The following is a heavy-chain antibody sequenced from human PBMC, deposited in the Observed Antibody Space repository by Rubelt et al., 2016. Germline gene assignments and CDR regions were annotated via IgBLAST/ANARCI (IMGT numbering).Heavy chain of an antibody. CDR3: ARDSGSRIFDY. V-gene: IGHV4-31*03. CDR1: GGSISSGGYY. J-gene: IGHJ4*02. CDR2: IYYSGST. Sequence: QVQLQESGPGLVKPSQTLSLTCTVSGGSISSGGYYWSWIRQHPGKGLEWIGYIYYSGSTYYHPALQGRVTISVDTSKNQFSLKLSSVTAADTAVYYCARDSGSRIFDYWGQGTLVTVSS. D-gene: IGHD2/OR15-2a*01.